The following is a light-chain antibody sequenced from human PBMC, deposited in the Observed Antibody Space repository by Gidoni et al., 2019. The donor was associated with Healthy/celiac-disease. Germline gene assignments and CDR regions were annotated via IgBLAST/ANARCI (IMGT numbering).Light chain of an antibody. Sequence: DIQMTQSPSSLSASVGDRVTITCRASQSISSYLNWYQQKPGKAPKLLIYAASSLQSGVPSRFSGSGSWTDFTLTISSLQPEDFATYYCQQSYSTGWTFXQXTKVEIK. CDR2: AAS. CDR3: QQSYSTGWT. J-gene: IGKJ1*01. V-gene: IGKV1-39*01. CDR1: QSISSY.